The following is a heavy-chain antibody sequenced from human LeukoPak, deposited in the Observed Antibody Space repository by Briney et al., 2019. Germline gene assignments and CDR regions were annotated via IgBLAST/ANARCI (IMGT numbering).Heavy chain of an antibody. D-gene: IGHD3-22*01. CDR3: AREPMIGSHWFDP. V-gene: IGHV1-69*05. CDR1: GGTFSSYA. J-gene: IGHJ5*02. CDR2: TIPIFGTA. Sequence: SVKVSFTASGGTFSSYAISWVRQAPGQGLEWMGGTIPIFGTANYAQKFQGRVTITTDESTSTAYMELSSLRSEDTAVYYCAREPMIGSHWFDPWGQGTLVTVSS.